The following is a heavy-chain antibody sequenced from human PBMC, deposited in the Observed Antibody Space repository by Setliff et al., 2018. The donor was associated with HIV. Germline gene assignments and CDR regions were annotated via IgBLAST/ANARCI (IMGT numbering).Heavy chain of an antibody. J-gene: IGHJ5*02. D-gene: IGHD3-10*01. CDR2: IYPGDSDT. V-gene: IGHV5-51*01. CDR3: AISGSPDRRPT. CDR1: GYSFTSYR. Sequence: GESLKISCMGSGYSFTSYRIAWVRQMPGKGLEWMGLIYPGDSDTRYSPSFQGQVTISVDKSIRTAYLQWSSLKASDTATYYCAISGSPDRRPTWGQGTLVTVSS.